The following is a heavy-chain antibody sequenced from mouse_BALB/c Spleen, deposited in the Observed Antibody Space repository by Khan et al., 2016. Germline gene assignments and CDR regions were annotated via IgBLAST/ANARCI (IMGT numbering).Heavy chain of an antibody. J-gene: IGHJ2*01. V-gene: IGHV3-8*02. CDR2: ISYSGST. CDR3: ASSLLHYFDY. D-gene: IGHD2-1*01. CDR1: GDSFTSGY. Sequence: VQLKESGPSLVKPSQTLSLTCSVTGDSFTSGYWNWIRKFPGNKLEYMGYISYSGSTYYSPSLKSRISINRDTSKNQYFLHLSSVTTEDTATYFCASSLLHYFDYWGQGTTLTVSS.